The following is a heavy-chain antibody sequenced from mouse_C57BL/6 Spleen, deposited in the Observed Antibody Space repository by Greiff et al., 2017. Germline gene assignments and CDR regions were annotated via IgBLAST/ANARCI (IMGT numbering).Heavy chain of an antibody. CDR3: TRVYYYGSYYFDY. D-gene: IGHD1-1*01. J-gene: IGHJ2*01. CDR1: GFTFSSYA. Sequence: EVQRVESGEGLVKPGGSLKLSCAASGFTFSSYAMSWVRQTPEKRLEWVAYISSGGDYIYYADTVKGRFTISRDNTRNTLYLQMSSLKSEDTAMYDCTRVYYYGSYYFDYWGQGTTLTVSS. V-gene: IGHV5-9-1*02. CDR2: ISSGGDYI.